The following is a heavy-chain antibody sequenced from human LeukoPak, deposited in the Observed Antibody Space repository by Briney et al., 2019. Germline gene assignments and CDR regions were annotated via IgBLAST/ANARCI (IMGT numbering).Heavy chain of an antibody. J-gene: IGHJ4*02. Sequence: GGSLRLSCAASGFTFDDYGMSWVRQAPGKGLEWVSGINWNGGSTGYADSVKGRFTISRDNAKNSLHLQMNSLRAEDTALYYCARVYPYYYDSSGYSEAGYFDYWGQGTLVTVSS. D-gene: IGHD3-22*01. V-gene: IGHV3-20*04. CDR3: ARVYPYYYDSSGYSEAGYFDY. CDR2: INWNGGST. CDR1: GFTFDDYG.